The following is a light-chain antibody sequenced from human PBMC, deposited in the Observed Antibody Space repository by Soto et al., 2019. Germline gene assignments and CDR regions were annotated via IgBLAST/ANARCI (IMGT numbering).Light chain of an antibody. CDR1: SSDVGGFDY. Sequence: QSALTQPASVSGSPGQSITISCTGTSSDVGGFDYVSWFQQYPGKAPKLLIFEVSNRPSGVSNRFSGSNSGETASLTISGLQAEDEADYYCSSYTSRSTLVVFGGGTKLTVL. V-gene: IGLV2-14*01. J-gene: IGLJ2*01. CDR2: EVS. CDR3: SSYTSRSTLVV.